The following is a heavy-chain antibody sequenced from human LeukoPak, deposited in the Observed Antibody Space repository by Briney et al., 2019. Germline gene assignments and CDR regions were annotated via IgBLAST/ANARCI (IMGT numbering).Heavy chain of an antibody. D-gene: IGHD3-22*01. Sequence: SETLSLTCTVSGGSISSSSYYWAWIRQPPGKGLEWIGRIHTSGSTNYSPSLKSRVTMSVDTSKNQFSLKLSSVTAADTAVYYCARDRYYYDSSARYFDYWGQGTLVTVSS. CDR2: IHTSGST. CDR3: ARDRYYYDSSARYFDY. V-gene: IGHV4-39*07. CDR1: GGSISSSSYY. J-gene: IGHJ4*02.